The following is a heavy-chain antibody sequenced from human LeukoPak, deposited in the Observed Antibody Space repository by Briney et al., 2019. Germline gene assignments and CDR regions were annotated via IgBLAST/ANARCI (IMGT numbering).Heavy chain of an antibody. D-gene: IGHD6-13*01. CDR1: GFTFDDYG. CDR3: ARGGIFGLRGASSGQQLVLVDYYYYYMDV. Sequence: GGSLRLSCAASGFTFDDYGMSWVRQAPGKGLEWVSGINWNGGSTGYADSVKGRFTISRDNAKNSLYLQMNSLRAEDTALYYCARGGIFGLRGASSGQQLVLVDYYYYYMDVWGKGTTVTVSS. J-gene: IGHJ6*03. V-gene: IGHV3-20*04. CDR2: INWNGGST.